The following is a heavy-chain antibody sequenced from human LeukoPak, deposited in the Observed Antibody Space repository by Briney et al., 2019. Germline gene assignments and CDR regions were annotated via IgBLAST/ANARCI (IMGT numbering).Heavy chain of an antibody. D-gene: IGHD1-26*01. CDR2: ISYDGSNK. CDR3: ARASSIVGATSVDY. J-gene: IGHJ4*02. CDR1: GFTFSSYA. Sequence: AGGSLRLSCAASGFTFSSYAMHWVRQAPGKGLEWVAVISYDGSNKYYADSVKGRFTISRDNSKNTLYLQMNSLRAEDTAVYYCARASSIVGATSVDYWGQGTLVTVSS. V-gene: IGHV3-30-3*01.